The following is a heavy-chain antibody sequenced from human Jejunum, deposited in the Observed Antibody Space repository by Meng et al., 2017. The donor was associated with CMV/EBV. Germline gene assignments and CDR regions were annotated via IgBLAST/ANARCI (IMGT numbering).Heavy chain of an antibody. D-gene: IGHD1-14*01. CDR2: ITYNGGNK. J-gene: IGHJ6*04. CDR3: ARGAGRNALKDFYSLDV. Sequence: FNTYAIHWVRKTPGKGLACMALITYNGGNKNLAGSVEGRFTISRDNSKNTLYLKMDNLRTEDTAVYYCARGAGRNALKDFYSLDVWGKGTTVTVSS. CDR1: FNTYA. V-gene: IGHV3-30*04.